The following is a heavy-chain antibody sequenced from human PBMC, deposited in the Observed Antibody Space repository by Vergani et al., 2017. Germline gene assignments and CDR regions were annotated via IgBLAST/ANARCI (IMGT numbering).Heavy chain of an antibody. CDR2: ISYDGSNK. CDR3: ARDRGGYDRKGYYYYGMDV. Sequence: QVQLVESGGGVVQPGRSLRLSCAASGFTFSSYGMHWVRQAPGKGLEWVAVISYDGSNKYYADSVKGRFTISRDNSKNTLYLQMNSLRAEDTAVYYCARDRGGYDRKGYYYYGMDVWGQGTTVTVSS. J-gene: IGHJ6*02. CDR1: GFTFSSYG. D-gene: IGHD5-12*01. V-gene: IGHV3-30*03.